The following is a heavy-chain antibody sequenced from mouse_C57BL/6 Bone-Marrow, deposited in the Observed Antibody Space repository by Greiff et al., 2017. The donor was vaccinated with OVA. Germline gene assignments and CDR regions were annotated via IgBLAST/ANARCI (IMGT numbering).Heavy chain of an antibody. CDR1: GFSLSTFGMG. D-gene: IGHD2-3*01. CDR3: ARWADGYYGWYFDV. CDR2: LWWDDDK. J-gene: IGHJ1*03. Sequence: QVTLKESGPGILQPSQTLSLTCSFSGFSLSTFGMGVGWIRQPSGKGLEWLAHLWWDDDKYYNHALKSRPTISNDTSKTPVFLKIANVDTADTATYSGARWADGYYGWYFDVWGTGTTVTVSS. V-gene: IGHV8-8*01.